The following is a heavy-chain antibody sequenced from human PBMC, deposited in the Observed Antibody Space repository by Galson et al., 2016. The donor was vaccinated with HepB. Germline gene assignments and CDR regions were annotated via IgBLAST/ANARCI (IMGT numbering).Heavy chain of an antibody. J-gene: IGHJ4*02. Sequence: LSLTCTISGGSISTRSYYWGWIRQPPGKGLEWIGSIVYSGSSYYTPSLKSRVTIAVDTSKNQFSLKLSSVTAADTAVYYCARQDFPHCGGYCYWSSGPHFFDFWGQGTLVTVSS. CDR1: GGSISTRSYY. CDR2: IVYSGSS. CDR3: ARQDFPHCGGYCYWSSGPHFFDF. V-gene: IGHV4-39*01. D-gene: IGHD2-21*02.